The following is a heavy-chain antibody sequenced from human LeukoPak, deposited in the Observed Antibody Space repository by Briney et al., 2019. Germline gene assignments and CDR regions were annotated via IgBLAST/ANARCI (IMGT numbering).Heavy chain of an antibody. Sequence: GGSLRLSCAASGFTFSSYWMSWVRQAPGKGLEWVANIKQDGSEKYYVDSVKGRFTISRDNAKNSLYLHMNSLRAEDTAVYYCARDGVGYFALGLGYYYYYYMDVWGKGTTVTVSS. CDR1: GFTFSSYW. CDR3: ARDGVGYFALGLGYYYYYYMDV. D-gene: IGHD3-9*01. CDR2: IKQDGSEK. J-gene: IGHJ6*03. V-gene: IGHV3-7*01.